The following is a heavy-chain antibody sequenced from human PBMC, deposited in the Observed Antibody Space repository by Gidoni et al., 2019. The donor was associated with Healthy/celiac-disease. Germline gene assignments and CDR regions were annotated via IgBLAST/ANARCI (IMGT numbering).Heavy chain of an antibody. Sequence: QLQLHESGPGLVKPSETLSLTCTVSGGSISSSSYYWGWIRQPPGKGLEWIGSIYYSGSTYYNPSLKSRVTISVDTSKNQFSLKLSSVTAADTAVYYCARQTAAAGTIDYWGQGTLVTVSS. D-gene: IGHD6-13*01. V-gene: IGHV4-39*01. J-gene: IGHJ4*02. CDR3: ARQTAAAGTIDY. CDR1: GGSISSSSYY. CDR2: IYYSGST.